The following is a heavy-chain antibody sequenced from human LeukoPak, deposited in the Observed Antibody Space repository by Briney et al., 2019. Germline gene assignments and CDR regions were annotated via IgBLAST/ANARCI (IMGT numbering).Heavy chain of an antibody. Sequence: ASVKVSCKASGYTFTSYAIAWVRQAPGQGLEWMGWISAYNGNTNYAQNLQGRVTMTTDTSTSTAYMELRSLRSDDTAMYYCARMEMATAIFDYWGQGTLVTVSS. CDR3: ARMEMATAIFDY. CDR2: ISAYNGNT. D-gene: IGHD5-24*01. CDR1: GYTFTSYA. J-gene: IGHJ4*02. V-gene: IGHV1-18*01.